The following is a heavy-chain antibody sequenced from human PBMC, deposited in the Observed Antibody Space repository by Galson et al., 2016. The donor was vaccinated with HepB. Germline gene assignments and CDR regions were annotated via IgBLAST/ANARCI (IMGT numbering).Heavy chain of an antibody. J-gene: IGHJ4*02. D-gene: IGHD3-9*01. CDR1: GGSFNFYS. CDR3: ARGVLTGYYNLQRAPYFDF. V-gene: IGHV4-34*01. Sequence: SETLSLTCAVRGGSFNFYSWTWIRQPPGKGLEWIGDITHNGRTNYSPALKSRVNISVDKSNNHFSLDLRSVTAADTALSFCARGVLTGYYNLQRAPYFDFWGQGALVTVS. CDR2: ITHNGRT.